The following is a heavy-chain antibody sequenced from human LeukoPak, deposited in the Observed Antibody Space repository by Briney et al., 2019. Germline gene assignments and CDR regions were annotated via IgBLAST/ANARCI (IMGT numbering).Heavy chain of an antibody. Sequence: SGGSLRLSCAASGFSFSTYAMTCVRQAPGKGLEWVAAISRSGGSTPYADSVKGRFIISRDNSKNTLFLQMNSLGAEDTAIYYCARTNLVGGTSCDHWGQGILVTVSS. J-gene: IGHJ4*02. CDR3: ARTNLVGGTSCDH. D-gene: IGHD1-26*01. CDR2: ISRSGGST. CDR1: GFSFSTYA. V-gene: IGHV3-23*01.